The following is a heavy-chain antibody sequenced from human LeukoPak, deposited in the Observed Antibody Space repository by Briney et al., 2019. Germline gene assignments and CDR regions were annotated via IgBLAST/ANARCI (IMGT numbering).Heavy chain of an antibody. CDR1: GYTFTSYG. CDR3: ARPLSSGSSGWYYFDY. V-gene: IGHV1-18*01. Sequence: ASVKVSCKASGYTFTSYGISWVRQAPGQGLEGMGWSSASNGNTAYAQKVQGRVTVTTDTSTSTAYMEVRSLRSDDTAVYYCARPLSSGSSGWYYFDYWGQGTLVTVSS. CDR2: SSASNGNT. J-gene: IGHJ4*02. D-gene: IGHD6-19*01.